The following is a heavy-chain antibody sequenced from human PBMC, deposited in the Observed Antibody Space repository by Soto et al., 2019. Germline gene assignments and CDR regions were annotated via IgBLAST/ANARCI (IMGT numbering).Heavy chain of an antibody. J-gene: IGHJ6*02. CDR1: GFTFSSYA. Sequence: QVQLVESGGGVVQPGRSLRLSCAASGFTFSSYAMHWVRQAPGKGLAWVAVISYAGSNKYYADAVKGRFTISRDNSTNTLYLQMNSLRAEDTAVYYCARDLKWGWYGYYYGMDVWGQGTTVTVSS. CDR2: ISYAGSNK. V-gene: IGHV3-30-3*01. CDR3: ARDLKWGWYGYYYGMDV. D-gene: IGHD6-19*01.